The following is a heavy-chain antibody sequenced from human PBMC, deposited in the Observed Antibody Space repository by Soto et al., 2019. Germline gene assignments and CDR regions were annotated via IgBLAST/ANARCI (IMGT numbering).Heavy chain of an antibody. Sequence: GASLKVSCKASGYTFTSYGISWVRQAPGQGLEWMGGITPIFGTANYAQKFQGRVTITADESTSTAYMELSSLRSEDTDVYYCSGAQGATTNYWGQGTLVNVSS. CDR3: SGAQGATTNY. CDR1: GYTFTSYG. CDR2: ITPIFGTA. D-gene: IGHD1-26*01. V-gene: IGHV1-69*13. J-gene: IGHJ4*02.